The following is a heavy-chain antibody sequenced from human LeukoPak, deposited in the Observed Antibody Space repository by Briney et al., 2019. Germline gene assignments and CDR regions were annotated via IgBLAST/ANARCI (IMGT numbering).Heavy chain of an antibody. J-gene: IGHJ4*02. V-gene: IGHV1-18*01. CDR2: ISAYNGNT. CDR3: ARGPYCSGGTCYSQYFDY. D-gene: IGHD2-15*01. CDR1: VYTFTSYG. Sequence: ASVKVSCKASVYTFTSYGISWVRLAPGQGLEWMGWISAYNGNTNYAQKLQGRVTMTTDTSTSTAYMELRSLRSDDTAVYYCARGPYCSGGTCYSQYFDYWGQGTLVTVSS.